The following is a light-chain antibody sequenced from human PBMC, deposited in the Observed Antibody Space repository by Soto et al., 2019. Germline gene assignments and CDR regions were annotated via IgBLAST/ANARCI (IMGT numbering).Light chain of an antibody. CDR1: QSVGIN. CDR2: GAS. Sequence: EIVMAQSPDTLSVSPGERATLSCRASQSVGINLAWYQQKPGQAPRILIYGASTRATGVPARFSGSGSGTEFTLTISSLQSEDFVVYYCQQYNNWPFLTFGGGTKVDIK. V-gene: IGKV3-15*01. J-gene: IGKJ4*01. CDR3: QQYNNWPFLT.